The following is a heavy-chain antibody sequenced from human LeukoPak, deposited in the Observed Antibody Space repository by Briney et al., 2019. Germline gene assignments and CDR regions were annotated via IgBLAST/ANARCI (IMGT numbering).Heavy chain of an antibody. CDR2: IYNSGST. D-gene: IGHD3-22*01. J-gene: IGHJ3*02. CDR1: GVSISSYH. V-gene: IGHV4-59*01. CDR3: ARHALSHYYDSSGHDAFDI. Sequence: SETLSLTCTVSGVSISSYHWSWIRQPPVKGLEWIGYIYNSGSTNYNPSLKSRVTISVDTSKNQVSLKLSSVTAADTAVYYCARHALSHYYDSSGHDAFDIWGQGTMVTVSS.